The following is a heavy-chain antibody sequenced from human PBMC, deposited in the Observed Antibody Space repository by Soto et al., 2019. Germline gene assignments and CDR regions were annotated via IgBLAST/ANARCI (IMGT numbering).Heavy chain of an antibody. CDR1: GLTFSNDW. CDR2: INQDGSER. V-gene: IGHV3-7*03. J-gene: IGHJ4*02. CDR3: AVYGDGVSAAAY. Sequence: EMQLVASGGGLVQPGGSLRLSCAGSGLTFSNDWLSWVRQAPGKGLECVANINQDGSERYYVDSVRGRFTISRDNVENSLYLQLSSLRPADTAVYYCAVYGDGVSAAAYWGQGTLVTVAA. D-gene: IGHD4-17*01.